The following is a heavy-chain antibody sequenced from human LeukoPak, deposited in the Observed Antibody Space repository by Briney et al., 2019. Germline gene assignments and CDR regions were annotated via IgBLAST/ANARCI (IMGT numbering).Heavy chain of an antibody. CDR3: ARITIFGVVPIGDY. J-gene: IGHJ4*02. Sequence: SETLSLTCTVSGGSISGSSYYWGWIRQPPGKGLEWIGSIYYSGSTYYNPSLKSRVTISVDTSKNQFSLKLSSVTAADTAVYYCARITIFGVVPIGDYWGQGTLVTVSS. CDR2: IYYSGST. D-gene: IGHD3-3*01. CDR1: GGSISGSSYY. V-gene: IGHV4-39*01.